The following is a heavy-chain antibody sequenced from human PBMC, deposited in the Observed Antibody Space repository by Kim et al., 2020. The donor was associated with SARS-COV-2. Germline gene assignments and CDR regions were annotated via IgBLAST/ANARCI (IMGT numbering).Heavy chain of an antibody. CDR2: INHSGST. V-gene: IGHV4-34*01. Sequence: SETLSLTCAVYGGSFSGYYWSWIRQPPGKGLEWIGEINHSGSTNYNPSLKSRVTISVDTSKNQFSLKLSSVTAADTAVYYCARECSSTSCRYYFDYWGQGTLVTVSS. CDR3: ARECSSTSCRYYFDY. D-gene: IGHD2-2*01. CDR1: GGSFSGYY. J-gene: IGHJ4*02.